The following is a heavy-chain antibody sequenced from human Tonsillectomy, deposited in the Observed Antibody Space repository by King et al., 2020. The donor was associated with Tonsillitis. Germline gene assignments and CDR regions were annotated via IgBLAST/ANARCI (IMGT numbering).Heavy chain of an antibody. CDR2: ISSSSSYI. J-gene: IGHJ5*02. Sequence: VQLVESGGGLVKPGGSLRLSCAASGFTFSSYSMNWVRQAPGKGLEWVSSISSSSSYIYYADSVKGRFTISRDNAKNSLYLQMNSLRAEDTAVYYCARGMGGYSYGNNWFDPWGQGTLVTVSS. CDR1: GFTFSSYS. CDR3: ARGMGGYSYGNNWFDP. D-gene: IGHD5-18*01. V-gene: IGHV3-21*01.